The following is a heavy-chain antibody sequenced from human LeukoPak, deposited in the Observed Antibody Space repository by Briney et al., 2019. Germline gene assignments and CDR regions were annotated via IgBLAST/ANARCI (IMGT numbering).Heavy chain of an antibody. Sequence: PSETLSLTCTVSGGSISSSSYYWGGIRQPPGQGLEWIGCIYYSGSTYYNPSLKRRVTISVETSKNQFSLKLSSVTAADTAVYYCARRLVGATTLFDYWGQGTLVTVSS. CDR1: GGSISSSSYY. V-gene: IGHV4-39*01. CDR2: IYYSGST. CDR3: ARRLVGATTLFDY. D-gene: IGHD1-26*01. J-gene: IGHJ4*02.